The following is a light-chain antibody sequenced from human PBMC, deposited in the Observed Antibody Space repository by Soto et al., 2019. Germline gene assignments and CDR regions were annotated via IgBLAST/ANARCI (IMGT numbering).Light chain of an antibody. J-gene: IGKJ1*01. Sequence: EIVITQSPSTLSVSPGERATLSCRASQNIRSDLAWYQQKPGQAPRLLMYGASIRATGIPARFSGSGSGTDFTLTISSLQSEDLAVYYCQQYINWTFGQGTKVDIK. CDR2: GAS. CDR1: QNIRSD. CDR3: QQYINWT. V-gene: IGKV3-15*01.